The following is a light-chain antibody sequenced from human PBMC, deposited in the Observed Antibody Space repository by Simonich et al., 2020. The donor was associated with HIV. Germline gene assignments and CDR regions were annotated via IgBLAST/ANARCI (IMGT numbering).Light chain of an antibody. CDR3: QQYYITPHT. CDR2: WAS. J-gene: IGKJ1*01. CDR1: QSVFYSSNNKNY. Sequence: DIVMTQSPDSLAVSLGERATINCKSSQSVFYSSNNKNYLVWYQQKPGQPPKLLISWASTRESGFPDRFSGSGSGTDFSLNISSLQAEDAAVYYCQQYYITPHTFGQGTKVEIK. V-gene: IGKV4-1*01.